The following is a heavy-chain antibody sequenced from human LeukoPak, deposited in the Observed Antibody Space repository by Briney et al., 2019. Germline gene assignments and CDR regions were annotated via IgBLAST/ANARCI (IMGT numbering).Heavy chain of an antibody. CDR3: AARWLVYYFDY. J-gene: IGHJ4*02. CDR1: GFTVTSNY. V-gene: IGHV3-53*01. Sequence: GGSLRLSCAASGFTVTSNYMSWVRQAPGKGLEWVSLIYGGGSTFYADSVKGRFTISRDNSRNTLYLQMNSLRAEDTAVYYCAARWLVYYFDYWGQGTLVTVSS. D-gene: IGHD6-19*01. CDR2: IYGGGST.